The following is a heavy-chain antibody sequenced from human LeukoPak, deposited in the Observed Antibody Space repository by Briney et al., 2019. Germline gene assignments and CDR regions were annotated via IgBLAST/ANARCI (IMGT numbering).Heavy chain of an antibody. V-gene: IGHV4-34*01. J-gene: IGHJ4*02. CDR2: INHSGST. D-gene: IGHD2-8*01. Sequence: SETLSLTCAVYGGSFSGYYWSWIRQPPGKGLEWIGEINHSGSTNYNPSLKSRVTISVDTSKNQFSLKLSSVTAADTAVYHCARGSERCTNGVCYRAYYFDYWGQGTLVTVSS. CDR1: GGSFSGYY. CDR3: ARGSERCTNGVCYRAYYFDY.